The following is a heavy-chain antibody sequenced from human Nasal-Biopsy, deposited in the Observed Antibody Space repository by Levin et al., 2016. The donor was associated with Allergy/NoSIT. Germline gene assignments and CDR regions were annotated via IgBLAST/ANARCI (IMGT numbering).Heavy chain of an antibody. V-gene: IGHV3-7*03. CDR1: GFTFSSHW. CDR2: INQDGSEK. Sequence: LSLTCADSGFTFSSHWMSWVRQAPGKGLEWLANINQDGSEKTYVDSVKGRFTISRDNAKKSLYLQLNSLRVEDTAVYYCARDIVAVGAILYFDYWGQGTLVTVSS. J-gene: IGHJ4*02. D-gene: IGHD2-15*01. CDR3: ARDIVAVGAILYFDY.